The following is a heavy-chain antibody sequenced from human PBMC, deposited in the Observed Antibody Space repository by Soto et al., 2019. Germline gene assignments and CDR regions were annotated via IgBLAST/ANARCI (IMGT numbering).Heavy chain of an antibody. J-gene: IGHJ6*03. CDR1: GYTFTSYW. Sequence: EVQLVQSGAEVKKPGESLQISCEGSGYTFTSYWIGWVRQMPGKGLEWMGIIYPGDSDTRYSPSFQGQVTISADKSISTAYLQWSSLKASDTAMYYCARLPRTTVTTYHYYYYMDVWGKGTTVTVSS. D-gene: IGHD4-17*01. V-gene: IGHV5-51*03. CDR3: ARLPRTTVTTYHYYYYMDV. CDR2: IYPGDSDT.